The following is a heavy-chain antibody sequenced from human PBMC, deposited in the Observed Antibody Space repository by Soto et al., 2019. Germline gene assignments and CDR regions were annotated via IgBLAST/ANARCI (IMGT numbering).Heavy chain of an antibody. CDR1: GFSFASFA. CDR2: IVGSDAKT. V-gene: IGHV3-23*01. J-gene: IGHJ4*02. Sequence: PGGSVRLSCTTSGFSFASFALTWVRQAPGQGLEWVATIVGSDAKTHYVDSVKGRFSISRDTSRNTVYLQMNNLRADDTAIYYCAKWTYLDFWGQGTRVTVSS. CDR3: AKWTYLDF. D-gene: IGHD5-12*01.